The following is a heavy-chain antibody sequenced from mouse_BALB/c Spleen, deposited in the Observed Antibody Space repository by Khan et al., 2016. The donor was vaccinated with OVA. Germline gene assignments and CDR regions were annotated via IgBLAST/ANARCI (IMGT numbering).Heavy chain of an antibody. CDR1: GFSLTNYG. V-gene: IGHV2-2*02. Sequence: VKLEESGPGLVQPSQSLSITCTVSGFSLTNYGVHWVRQSPGKGLEWLGVIWSGGSTDSNAAFISRLSINKDNSKSQVFFRMNSLQANDTAIYYCARTYFSYSSYGDYYAMDYWGQGTSVTVSS. CDR3: ARTYFSYSSYGDYYAMDY. D-gene: IGHD2-5*01. CDR2: IWSGGST. J-gene: IGHJ4*01.